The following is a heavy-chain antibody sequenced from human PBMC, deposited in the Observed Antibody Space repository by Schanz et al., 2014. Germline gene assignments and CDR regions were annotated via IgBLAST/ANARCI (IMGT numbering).Heavy chain of an antibody. CDR3: ARGGDYIVVLVAVTREYYYHAMDV. CDR2: IIPIFGTA. D-gene: IGHD2-15*01. Sequence: QVQLVQSGAEVKKPGSSVKVSCKASGGTFSSYTISWVRQAPGQGLEWMGRIIPIFGTANYAQKFQGRVTITADKSTSTVYMEMSSLRSEDTAVYYCARGGDYIVVLVAVTREYYYHAMDVWGQGTTVTVSS. J-gene: IGHJ6*02. V-gene: IGHV1-69*08. CDR1: GGTFSSYT.